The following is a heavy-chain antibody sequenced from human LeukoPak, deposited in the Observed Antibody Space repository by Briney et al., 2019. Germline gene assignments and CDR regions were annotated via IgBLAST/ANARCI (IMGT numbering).Heavy chain of an antibody. CDR1: GGSMSPYH. CDR3: ARASYNWNYYY. V-gene: IGHV4-59*01. D-gene: IGHD1-7*01. CDR2: IYYSGST. J-gene: IGHJ4*02. Sequence: SETLSLTCTVSGGSMSPYHWGWIRQPPGKGLEWTGYIYYSGSTNYNPSLNSRVTISVDTSKNQFSLKLSSVTAADTAVYYCARASYNWNYYYWGQGTLVTVSS.